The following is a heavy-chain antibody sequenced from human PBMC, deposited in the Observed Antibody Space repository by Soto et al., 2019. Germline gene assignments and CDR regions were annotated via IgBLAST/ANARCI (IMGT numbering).Heavy chain of an antibody. CDR1: GGSISGGVGGLYY. J-gene: IGHJ2*01. CDR3: AREVSPLTTDWYFDL. Sequence: QLQLRESGPGLVKPSETLSLTCTVSGGSISGGVGGLYYWSWIRQPPGKGLEWIGYIYDSGSTYYNPSLTSRVTISVDTTKNPFSLRLSSVTAADTTVYYCAREVSPLTTDWYFDLWGRGTLVTVSS. D-gene: IGHD1-1*01. V-gene: IGHV4-30-4*01. CDR2: IYDSGST.